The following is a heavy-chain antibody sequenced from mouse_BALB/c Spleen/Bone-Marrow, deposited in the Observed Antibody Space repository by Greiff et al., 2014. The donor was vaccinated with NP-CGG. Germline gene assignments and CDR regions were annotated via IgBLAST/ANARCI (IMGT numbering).Heavy chain of an antibody. CDR3: ARDSFLITRALDY. Sequence: QVQLKESGPGLVAPSQSLSITCTVSGFSLTGYGVSWVRQSPGKGLEWLGMIWGDGSTDYNSAHKSRLSISKDNSKSQVFLKMNSLQTDDTARYYCARDSFLITRALDYWGQGTSVTVSS. D-gene: IGHD2-4*01. CDR1: GFSLTGYG. V-gene: IGHV2-6-7*01. CDR2: IWGDGST. J-gene: IGHJ4*01.